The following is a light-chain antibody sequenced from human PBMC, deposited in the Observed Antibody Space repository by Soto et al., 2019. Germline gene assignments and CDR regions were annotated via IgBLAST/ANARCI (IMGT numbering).Light chain of an antibody. J-gene: IGKJ4*01. CDR1: QSLLXSNGXNY. CDR2: LGS. CDR3: MQVLQTPLT. Sequence: IVMTQSPLSLPVIPGEPASISCRSSQSLLXSNGXNYLGWFVQKPGQSPQLLIYLGSXXASXXXXXXXXXXXXXXXXLKISRVEAEDVGVYYCMQVLQTPLTFGGGTKVEIK. V-gene: IGKV2-28*01.